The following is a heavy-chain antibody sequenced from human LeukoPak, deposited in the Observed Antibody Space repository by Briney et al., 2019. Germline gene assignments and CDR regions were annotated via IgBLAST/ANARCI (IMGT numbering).Heavy chain of an antibody. J-gene: IGHJ6*02. D-gene: IGHD2-2*01. CDR3: ARRYCSSTSCYALYYYYYGMDV. CDR1: GFTFGSYS. Sequence: GGSLRLSCAASGFTFGSYSMNWVRQAPGKGLGWVSSISSSSSYIYYADSVKGRFTISRDNAKNSLYLQMNSLRAEATAVYYCARRYCSSTSCYALYYYYYGMDVWGQGTTVTVSS. CDR2: ISSSSSYI. V-gene: IGHV3-21*01.